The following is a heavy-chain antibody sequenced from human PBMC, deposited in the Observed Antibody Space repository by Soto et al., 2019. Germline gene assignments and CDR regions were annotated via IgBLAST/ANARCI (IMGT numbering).Heavy chain of an antibody. D-gene: IGHD3-16*01. CDR1: GGSISSGGYY. V-gene: IGHV4-31*03. CDR2: IYYSGST. Sequence: QVQLQESGPGLVKPSQTLSLTCTVSGGSISSGGYYWSWIGQHPGKGLEWIGYIYYSGSTYYNPSLKSRVTISVDTSKNQFSLKLSSVTAADTAVYYCARLSMITFGGTIDYWGQGTLVTVSS. CDR3: ARLSMITFGGTIDY. J-gene: IGHJ4*02.